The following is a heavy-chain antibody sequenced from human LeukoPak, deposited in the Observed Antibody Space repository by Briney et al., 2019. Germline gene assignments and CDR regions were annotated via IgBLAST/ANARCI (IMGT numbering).Heavy chain of an antibody. CDR1: GFTFSSYE. D-gene: IGHD2-2*01. J-gene: IGHJ4*02. CDR2: ISSSGSTI. Sequence: PGGSLRLSCAASGFTFSSYEMNWVRQAPGKWLEWVSYISSSGSTIYYADSVKGRFTISRDNAKNSLYLQMNSLRAEDTAVYYCARGGWVHCSSTSCYGNPFDYWGQGTLVTVSS. V-gene: IGHV3-48*03. CDR3: ARGGWVHCSSTSCYGNPFDY.